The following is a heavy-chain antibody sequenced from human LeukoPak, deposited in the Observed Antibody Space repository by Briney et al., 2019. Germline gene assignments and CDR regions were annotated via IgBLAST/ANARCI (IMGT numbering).Heavy chain of an antibody. Sequence: GASVXXXXXASGYTFTGYYXXWXRQAXGQGLEWMGWINPNSGGTNYVQKFQGRVTMTRDTSISTAYMELSRLRSDDTAVYYCARGQQLYYMDVWGKGTTVTVSS. D-gene: IGHD5-18*01. V-gene: IGHV1-2*02. CDR2: INPNSGGT. CDR3: ARGQQLYYMDV. CDR1: GYTFTGYY. J-gene: IGHJ6*03.